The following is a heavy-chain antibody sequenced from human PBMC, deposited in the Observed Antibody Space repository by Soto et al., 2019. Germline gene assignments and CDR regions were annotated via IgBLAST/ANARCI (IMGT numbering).Heavy chain of an antibody. CDR2: INHSGST. V-gene: IGHV4-34*01. Sequence: KSSETLSLTCAVYGGSFSGYYWSWVRKPPGKGLEWIGEINHSGSTNYNPSLKSRVTISVDTSKNQFSLKLSSVTAADTAVYYCARVEQIIAARLFAYWGQGTLVTVSS. J-gene: IGHJ4*02. CDR3: ARVEQIIAARLFAY. D-gene: IGHD6-6*01. CDR1: GGSFSGYY.